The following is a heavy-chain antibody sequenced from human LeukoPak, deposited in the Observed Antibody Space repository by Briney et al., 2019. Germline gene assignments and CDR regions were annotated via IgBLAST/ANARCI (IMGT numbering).Heavy chain of an antibody. Sequence: ASVKVSCKASGYTFTGYYMHWVRQAPGQGLEWMGRINPNSGGTNSAQKFQGRVTMTRDTSISTAYMELSMLRSDDTAVYYCARPPKGLLWFGELITPDTDNWFDPWGQGTLVTVSS. V-gene: IGHV1-2*06. CDR2: INPNSGGT. CDR1: GYTFTGYY. J-gene: IGHJ5*02. D-gene: IGHD3-10*01. CDR3: ARPPKGLLWFGELITPDTDNWFDP.